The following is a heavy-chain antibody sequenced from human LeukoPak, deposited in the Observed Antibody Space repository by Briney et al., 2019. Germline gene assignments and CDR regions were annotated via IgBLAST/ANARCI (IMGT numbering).Heavy chain of an antibody. J-gene: IGHJ3*02. CDR2: INPNSGGT. CDR1: GYTFTDYY. CDR3: ARDGNWGSLRGAFDI. Sequence: ASVKVSCKASGYTFTDYYIHWVRQAPGQGLEWMGWINPNSGGTNYAQNFQGRVTMTRDTSISTAYMELSRLRSDDTAVYYCARDGNWGSLRGAFDIWGQGTMVTVSS. V-gene: IGHV1-2*02. D-gene: IGHD7-27*01.